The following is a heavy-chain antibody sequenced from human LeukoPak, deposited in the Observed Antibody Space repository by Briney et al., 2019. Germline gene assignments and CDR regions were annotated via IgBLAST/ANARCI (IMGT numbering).Heavy chain of an antibody. CDR2: IYYSGST. CDR1: GGSISSYY. D-gene: IGHD6-6*01. CDR3: ARDGSSRYYYYMDV. J-gene: IGHJ6*03. Sequence: KPSETLSLTCTVSGGSISSYYWSWIRQPPGKGLEWIGYIYYSGSTNYNPSPKSRVTISVDTSKNQFSLKLSSVTAADTAVYYCARDGSSRYYYYMDVWGKGTTVTVSS. V-gene: IGHV4-59*01.